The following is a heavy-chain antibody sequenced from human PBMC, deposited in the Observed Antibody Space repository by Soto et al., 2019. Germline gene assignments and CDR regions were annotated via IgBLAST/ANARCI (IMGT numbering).Heavy chain of an antibody. V-gene: IGHV4-59*08. J-gene: IGHJ4*02. CDR1: GGSISSYY. Sequence: SETLSLTCTVSGGSISSYYWSWIRQPPGKGLEWIGYIYYSGSTNYNPSLKSRVTISVDTSKNQFSLKLSSVTAADTAVYYCARSSSLTYTFFFNYWGQGTLVTVS. CDR3: ARSSSLTYTFFFNY. CDR2: IYYSGST. D-gene: IGHD6-6*01.